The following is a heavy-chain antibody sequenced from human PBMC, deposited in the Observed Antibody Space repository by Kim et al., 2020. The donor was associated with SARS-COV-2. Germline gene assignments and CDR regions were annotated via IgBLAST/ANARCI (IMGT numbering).Heavy chain of an antibody. J-gene: IGHJ4*02. CDR2: IKRDGSDK. V-gene: IGHV3-7*03. Sequence: GGSLRLSCAASGFTFSSYWMTWVRQAPGKGLEWVATIKRDGSDKYYVDSVKGRLSISRDNAKNSLYLQMNSLRAEDTAVYYCARGSGYYPDWGQGTLVTVSS. CDR3: ARGSGYYPD. CDR1: GFTFSSYW. D-gene: IGHD3-3*01.